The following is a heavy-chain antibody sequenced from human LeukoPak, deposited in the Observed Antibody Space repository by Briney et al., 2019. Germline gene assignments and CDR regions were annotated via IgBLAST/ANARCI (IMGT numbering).Heavy chain of an antibody. V-gene: IGHV4-34*01. Sequence: SETLSLSCAVYSGSFSGYFYTWIRQPPGKGLKWIGGTSHVGNTIYNSSFKRRVTILVDSSKSQFSLNLTSMTPADPAAYYCARCGTAGSFGVARNWFDPWGQGTLVTVSS. CDR1: SGSFSGYF. CDR3: ARCGTAGSFGVARNWFDP. D-gene: IGHD3-3*01. J-gene: IGHJ5*02. CDR2: TSHVGNT.